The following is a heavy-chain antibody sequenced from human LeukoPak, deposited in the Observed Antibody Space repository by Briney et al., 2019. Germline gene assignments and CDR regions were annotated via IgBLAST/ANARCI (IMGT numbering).Heavy chain of an antibody. CDR2: MYYSGTA. CDR3: AGSGTYSDDAFDI. CDR1: GGSISSSSYY. J-gene: IGHJ3*02. V-gene: IGHV4-39*01. Sequence: PSDTLSLTCTFSGGSISSSSYYWGWIRQAPGKGLEWIGYMYYSGTAYYNMSLKRRVTISVDTSKNQFSLKLSSVTATDTAVYYCAGSGTYSDDAFDIWGQGTMVTVSS. D-gene: IGHD3-10*01.